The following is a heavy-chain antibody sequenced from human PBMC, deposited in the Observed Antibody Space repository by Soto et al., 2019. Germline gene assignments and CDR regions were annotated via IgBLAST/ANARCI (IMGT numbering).Heavy chain of an antibody. D-gene: IGHD4-17*01. Sequence: PSETLSLTCTVSGGSISTGGYYWTWIRQHPGKGLEWIGYIYYSGSTYYNPSLKSRVTISVDTSKNQFSLKLSSVTAADTAVYYCARGLSVTLLDNWGQGTLVTVSS. CDR2: IYYSGST. V-gene: IGHV4-31*03. J-gene: IGHJ4*02. CDR3: ARGLSVTLLDN. CDR1: GGSISTGGYY.